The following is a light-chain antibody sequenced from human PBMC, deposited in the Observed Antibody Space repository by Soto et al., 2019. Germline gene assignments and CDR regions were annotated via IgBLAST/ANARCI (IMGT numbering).Light chain of an antibody. CDR1: QSLLHSNGYNY. Sequence: DIVMTQSPLSLSVTPGQPASISCRSSQSLLHSNGYNYLDWYLQKPGQSPQVLINLGSNRASGVPDRFSGRGSGTEFTLIISRVEAEDAGVYYCMQALQPPLTFGQGTKVEIK. CDR3: MQALQPPLT. J-gene: IGKJ1*01. V-gene: IGKV2-28*01. CDR2: LGS.